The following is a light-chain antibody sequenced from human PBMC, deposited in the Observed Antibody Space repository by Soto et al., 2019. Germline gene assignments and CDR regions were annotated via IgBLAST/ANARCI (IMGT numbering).Light chain of an antibody. J-gene: IGKJ2*01. CDR2: GAF. V-gene: IGKV3-15*01. CDR3: QQYNKWYT. Sequence: EIVMTQSPATLSVSPGERATLSCRASQSVSGKLAWYQQKPGQAPRLLIYGAFTRATGVPARFSGSGSGTEFTLTISSLQSEDFAVYYCQQYNKWYTFGQGTKLEIK. CDR1: QSVSGK.